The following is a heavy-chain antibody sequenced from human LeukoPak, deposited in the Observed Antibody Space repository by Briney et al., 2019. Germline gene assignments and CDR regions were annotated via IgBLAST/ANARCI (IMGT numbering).Heavy chain of an antibody. D-gene: IGHD6-6*01. CDR3: ATSRGTIAARYYYYYCMDV. CDR1: GNTLTELS. V-gene: IGHV1-24*01. CDR2: FDPEEGET. Sequence: ASVKVSCKVSGNTLTELSMHWVRQAAGKGLEWMGGFDPEEGETIYARKFQGRVTMTEDTSTDTAYMELSSLRSEDTAVYYCATSRGTIAARYYYYYCMDVWGKGTTVTVSS. J-gene: IGHJ6*03.